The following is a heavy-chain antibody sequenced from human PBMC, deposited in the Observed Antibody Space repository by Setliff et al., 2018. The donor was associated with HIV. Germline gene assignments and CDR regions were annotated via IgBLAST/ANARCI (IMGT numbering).Heavy chain of an antibody. CDR1: GYTFTTYY. V-gene: IGHV1-46*01. J-gene: IGHJ6*03. D-gene: IGHD3-10*01. Sequence: ASVKVSCKASGYTFTTYYIHWMRQAPGQGLEWLAVINPGGGNTNYAQKFQGRVTVTRDTSTSTAHMELSSLRSEDTAVYYCARGLRGVIKGRYYYMDVWGKGTTVTVSS. CDR3: ARGLRGVIKGRYYYMDV. CDR2: INPGGGNT.